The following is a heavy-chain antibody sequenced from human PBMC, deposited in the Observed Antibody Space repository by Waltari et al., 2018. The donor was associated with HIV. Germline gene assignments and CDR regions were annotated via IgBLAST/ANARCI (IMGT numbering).Heavy chain of an antibody. Sequence: EVQLLESGGGLVPPGGSLRLSRAASGFTFRRYAMSWVRQAPGKGLEWVSALSASGESTYYADSVKGRFTISRDNSKNTLFLRVNSLRAEDTALYYCAKAPLRRSSVDVTGPAHFEYWGQGILVTVSS. J-gene: IGHJ4*02. CDR1: GFTFRRYA. D-gene: IGHD7-27*01. V-gene: IGHV3-23*01. CDR3: AKAPLRRSSVDVTGPAHFEY. CDR2: LSASGEST.